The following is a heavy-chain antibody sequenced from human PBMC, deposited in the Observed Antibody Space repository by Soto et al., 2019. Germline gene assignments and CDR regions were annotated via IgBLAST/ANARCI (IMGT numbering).Heavy chain of an antibody. J-gene: IGHJ6*02. D-gene: IGHD2-15*01. V-gene: IGHV3-30-3*01. Sequence: QVQLVESGGGVVQRGRSLRLSCAASGFTFSSYAMHWVRQAPGKGLEWVAVISYDGSNKYYADSVKGRFTISRDNSKNTLYLQMNSLRAEDTAVYYCARDPLVGDYYYGMDVWGQGTTVTVSS. CDR3: ARDPLVGDYYYGMDV. CDR2: ISYDGSNK. CDR1: GFTFSSYA.